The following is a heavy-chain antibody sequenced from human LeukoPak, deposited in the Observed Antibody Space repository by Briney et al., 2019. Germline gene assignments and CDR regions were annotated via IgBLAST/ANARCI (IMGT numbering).Heavy chain of an antibody. J-gene: IGHJ4*02. V-gene: IGHV5-51*01. CDR3: ARVGVRGVNGRAYFDY. CDR2: IYPGDSDT. CDR1: GYSFTSYW. D-gene: IGHD3-10*01. Sequence: GESLKISCKGSGYSFTSYWIGWVRQMPGKGLEWMGIIYPGDSDTTYSPSFQGQVTLSADKSISTAYLQWSSLKASDTAIYYCARVGVRGVNGRAYFDYWGQGTQVTVSS.